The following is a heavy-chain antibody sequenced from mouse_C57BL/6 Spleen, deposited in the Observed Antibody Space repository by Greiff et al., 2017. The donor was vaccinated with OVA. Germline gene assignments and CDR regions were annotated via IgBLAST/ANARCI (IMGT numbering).Heavy chain of an antibody. D-gene: IGHD4-1*01. CDR3: ARVPLTGSKWYFDV. CDR1: GFTFTDYY. Sequence: EVMLVESGGGLVQPGGSLSLSCAASGFTFTDYYMSWVRQPPGKALEWLGFIRNKANGYTTEYSASVKGRFTISRDNSQSILYLQMNALRAEDSATYYCARVPLTGSKWYFDVWGTGTTVTVSS. CDR2: IRNKANGYTT. V-gene: IGHV7-3*01. J-gene: IGHJ1*03.